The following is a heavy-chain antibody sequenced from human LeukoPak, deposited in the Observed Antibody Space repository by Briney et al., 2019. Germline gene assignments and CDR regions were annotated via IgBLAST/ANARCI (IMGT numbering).Heavy chain of an antibody. V-gene: IGHV3-30*15. CDR3: VRDKSNSGSYLDF. CDR1: GFTFSRFG. Sequence: GGSLRISCATPGFTFSRFGIQLVRPAPGKGLEWVGYMSYHGSNKFYADSVKGRFTISRDNSRNTLSLLMSSLRPEDTALYYCVRDKSNSGSYLDFWGQGTLVTVSS. CDR2: MSYHGSNK. J-gene: IGHJ4*02. D-gene: IGHD1-26*01.